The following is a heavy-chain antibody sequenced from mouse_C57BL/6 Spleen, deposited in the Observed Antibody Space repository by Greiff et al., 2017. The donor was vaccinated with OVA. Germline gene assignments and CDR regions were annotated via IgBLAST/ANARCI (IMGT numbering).Heavy chain of an antibody. CDR1: GYTFTDYN. V-gene: IGHV1-22*01. J-gene: IGHJ1*03. CDR3: ARSAGDGSSYDWYFDV. Sequence: VQLKQSGPELVKPGASVKMSCKASGYTFTDYNMHWVKQSHGKSLEWIGYINPNNGGTSYNQKFKGKATLTVNKSSSTAYMELRSLTSEDSAVYYCARSAGDGSSYDWYFDVWGTGTTVTVSS. CDR2: INPNNGGT. D-gene: IGHD1-1*01.